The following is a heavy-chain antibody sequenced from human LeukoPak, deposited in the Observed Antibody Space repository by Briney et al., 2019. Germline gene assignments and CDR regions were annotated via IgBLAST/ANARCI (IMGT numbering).Heavy chain of an antibody. Sequence: PGGSLRLSCAASGFTFSIYSMNWVRQAPGKGLEWVSYISSSSSTIYYADSVKGRFTISRDNAKNSLYLQMNSLRAEDTAVYYCARRLEQNYYYYGMDVWGQGTTVTVSS. CDR3: ARRLEQNYYYYGMDV. J-gene: IGHJ6*02. D-gene: IGHD6-6*01. V-gene: IGHV3-48*01. CDR1: GFTFSIYS. CDR2: ISSSSSTI.